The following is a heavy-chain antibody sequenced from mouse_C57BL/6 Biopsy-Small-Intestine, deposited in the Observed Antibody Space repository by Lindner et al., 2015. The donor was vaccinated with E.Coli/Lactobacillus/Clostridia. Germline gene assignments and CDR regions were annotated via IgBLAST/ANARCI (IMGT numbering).Heavy chain of an antibody. J-gene: IGHJ3*01. CDR1: GYSFTDYN. CDR2: INPFYGNV. Sequence: VQLQESGAELVKPGASVKISCKASGYSFTDYNMNWVKQSHGKSLEWIGNINPFYGNVNYNQRLKGKATLTVDKSSRMAYMQLNSLTSDDSAVYYCARSEGQLGLGSYWGQGTLVTVSA. CDR3: ARSEGQLGLGSY. D-gene: IGHD3-1*01. V-gene: IGHV1-39*01.